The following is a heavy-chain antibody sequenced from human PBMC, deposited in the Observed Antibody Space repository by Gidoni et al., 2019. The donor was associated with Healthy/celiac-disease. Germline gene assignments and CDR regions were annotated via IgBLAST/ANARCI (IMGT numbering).Heavy chain of an antibody. CDR3: AKDSLWGSYGDPYYFDY. CDR1: GFTFSSYG. V-gene: IGHV3-30*18. D-gene: IGHD4-17*01. Sequence: QVQLVESGGGVVQPGRSLRLSCAASGFTFSSYGMHWVRQAPGKGLEWVAVISYDGSNKYYADSVKGRFTISRDNSKNTLYLQMNSLRAEDTAVYYCAKDSLWGSYGDPYYFDYWGQGTLVTVSS. CDR2: ISYDGSNK. J-gene: IGHJ4*02.